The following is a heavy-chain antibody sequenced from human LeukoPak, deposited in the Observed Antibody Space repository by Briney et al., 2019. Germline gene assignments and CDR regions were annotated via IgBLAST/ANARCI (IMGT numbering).Heavy chain of an antibody. Sequence: ASVKVSCKASGYTFTSYGISWVRQAPGQGLEWMGWISAYNGNTNYAQKLQGRVTITRDTSANTAYMELSSLGSEDTAVYYCARDLYSSSRNFDYWGQGTLVTVSS. CDR1: GYTFTSYG. CDR3: ARDLYSSSRNFDY. CDR2: ISAYNGNT. D-gene: IGHD6-13*01. J-gene: IGHJ4*02. V-gene: IGHV1-18*01.